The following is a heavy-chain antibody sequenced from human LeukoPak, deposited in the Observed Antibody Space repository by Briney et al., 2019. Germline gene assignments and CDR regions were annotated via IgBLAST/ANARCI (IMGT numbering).Heavy chain of an antibody. CDR1: GSSISSSSYY. J-gene: IGHJ5*02. CDR2: IYYSGST. CDR3: ARGYPSYYYGSGSYIRFDP. D-gene: IGHD3-10*01. V-gene: IGHV4-61*01. Sequence: SETLSLTCTVSGSSISSSSYYWSWIRQPPGKGLEWIGYIYYSGSTNYNPSLKSRVTISVDTSKNQFSLKLSSVTAADTAVYYCARGYPSYYYGSGSYIRFDPWGQGTLVTVSS.